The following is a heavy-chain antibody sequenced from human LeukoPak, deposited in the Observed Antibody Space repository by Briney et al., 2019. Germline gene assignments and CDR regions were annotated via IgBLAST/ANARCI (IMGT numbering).Heavy chain of an antibody. CDR3: ARRRIVGSTDDAFDI. J-gene: IGHJ3*02. D-gene: IGHD1-26*01. CDR2: ISSDGNTK. V-gene: IGHV3-30-3*01. Sequence: GGSLRLSCVVSGFTFSNYPMSWVRQAPGKGLEWAAVISSDGNTKYYADSVEGRFTISRDNSNNTLYLQMNSLGADDTAICYCARRRIVGSTDDAFDIWGQGTMVTFSS. CDR1: GFTFSNYP.